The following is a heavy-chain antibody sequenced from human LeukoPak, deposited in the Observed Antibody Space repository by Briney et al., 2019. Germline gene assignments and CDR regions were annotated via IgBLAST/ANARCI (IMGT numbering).Heavy chain of an antibody. CDR2: IYTSGST. Sequence: PSETLSLPCTVSGGPISSYYWSWMRQPPGKGLEWIGYIYTSGSTNYTPSLKSRVTISVDTSKNQVSLKVSSVTAADTAVYYCARAPTKIYYYMDVWGKGTTVTVSS. V-gene: IGHV4-4*09. J-gene: IGHJ6*03. D-gene: IGHD5-24*01. CDR1: GGPISSYY. CDR3: ARAPTKIYYYMDV.